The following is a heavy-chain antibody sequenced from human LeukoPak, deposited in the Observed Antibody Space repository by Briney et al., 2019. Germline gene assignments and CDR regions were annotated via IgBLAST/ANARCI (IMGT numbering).Heavy chain of an antibody. Sequence: PGGSLRLSCAASGSTFSTYSMNWVRQAPGKGLEWVSYISSRSSTTYYADSVKGRFTISRDNAKNSLYLQMNSLRDEDTAVYYCARGAIAGRGDNWFWFDPWGQGTLVTVSS. D-gene: IGHD1-1*01. CDR2: ISSRSSTT. V-gene: IGHV3-48*02. CDR1: GSTFSTYS. CDR3: ARGAIAGRGDNWFWFDP. J-gene: IGHJ5*02.